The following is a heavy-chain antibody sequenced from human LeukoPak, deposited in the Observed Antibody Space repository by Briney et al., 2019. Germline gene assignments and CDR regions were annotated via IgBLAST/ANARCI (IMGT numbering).Heavy chain of an antibody. CDR2: TSYDGSNK. J-gene: IGHJ3*02. CDR1: GFTFSSYA. CDR3: ARASYRAVAGHDAFDI. Sequence: GGSLRLSCAASGFTFSSYAMHWVRQAPGKGLEWVAVTSYDGSNKYYADSVKGRFTISRDNSKNTLYLQMNSLRAEDTAVYYCARASYRAVAGHDAFDIWGQGTMVTVSS. D-gene: IGHD6-19*01. V-gene: IGHV3-30*04.